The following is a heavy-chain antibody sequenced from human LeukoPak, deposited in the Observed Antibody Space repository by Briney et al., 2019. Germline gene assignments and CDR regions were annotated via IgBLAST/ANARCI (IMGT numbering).Heavy chain of an antibody. D-gene: IGHD5-18*01. V-gene: IGHV4-31*03. J-gene: IGHJ4*02. Sequence: SETLSLTCTVSGGSISSGGYYWTWIRQHPGKGLEWIGYIYYSGSTYYNPSLKSRVTISGDTSKNQFSLKLSSVTAADTAVYYCAGGYSYGSVDYWGQGTLVTVSS. CDR1: GGSISSGGYY. CDR3: AGGYSYGSVDY. CDR2: IYYSGST.